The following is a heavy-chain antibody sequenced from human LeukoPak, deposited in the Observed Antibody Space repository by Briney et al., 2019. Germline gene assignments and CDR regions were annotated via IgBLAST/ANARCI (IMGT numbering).Heavy chain of an antibody. V-gene: IGHV4-30-4*01. CDR2: IYYSGST. Sequence: PSQTLSLTCTVSGGSISSGDYYWSWIRQPPGKGLEWIGYIYYSGSTYYNPSLKSRVTISVDTSKNQFSLKLSSVTAADTAVYYCARVRQYYDILTGYYGGHFDYWGQGTLVTVSS. J-gene: IGHJ4*02. CDR1: GGSISSGDYY. CDR3: ARVRQYYDILTGYYGGHFDY. D-gene: IGHD3-9*01.